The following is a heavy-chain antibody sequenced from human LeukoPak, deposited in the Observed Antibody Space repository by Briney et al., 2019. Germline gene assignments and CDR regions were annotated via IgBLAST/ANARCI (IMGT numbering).Heavy chain of an antibody. CDR3: ASQTHDYYDSSGPLFYYYGMDV. CDR1: GFTVSSNY. D-gene: IGHD3-22*01. J-gene: IGHJ6*02. CDR2: IYSGGST. V-gene: IGHV3-53*01. Sequence: QPGGSLRLSCAASGFTVSSNYMSWVRQAPGKGLEWVSVIYSGGSTYYADSVKGRFTISRDNSKNTLYLQMNSLRAEDTAVYYCASQTHDYYDSSGPLFYYYGMDVWGQGTTVTVSS.